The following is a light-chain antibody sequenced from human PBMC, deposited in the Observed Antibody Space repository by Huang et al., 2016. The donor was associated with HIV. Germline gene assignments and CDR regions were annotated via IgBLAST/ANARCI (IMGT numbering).Light chain of an antibody. V-gene: IGKV3-15*01. CDR2: SAS. J-gene: IGKJ2*01. Sequence: EIMLMQSPATLSVSPGERATLSCRASQSISTNLAWYQQKPGLAPRLLIYSASPRATGIPARFSGSGSGTEFTLTISSLQSEDFAVYYCQQGETFGQGTKLEIK. CDR1: QSISTN. CDR3: QQGET.